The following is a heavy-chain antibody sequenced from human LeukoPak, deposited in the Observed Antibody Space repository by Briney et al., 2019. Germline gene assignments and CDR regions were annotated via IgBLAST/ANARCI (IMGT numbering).Heavy chain of an antibody. J-gene: IGHJ3*02. CDR3: ARGPYDNSGYTPWGAFDI. CDR1: RFTFSSYW. V-gene: IGHV3-7*02. Sequence: PGGSLRLSCAASRFTFSSYWMTWVRQAPGKGLGWVANIKQDGGEKHYVDSVQGRFTIYRDNAKNSLYLQMNSLRDEDTAVYYCARGPYDNSGYTPWGAFDIWGQGTMVTVSS. D-gene: IGHD3-22*01. CDR2: IKQDGGEK.